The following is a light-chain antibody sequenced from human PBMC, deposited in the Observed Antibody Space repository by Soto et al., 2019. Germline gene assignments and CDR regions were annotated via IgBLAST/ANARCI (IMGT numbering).Light chain of an antibody. V-gene: IGKV3-20*01. Sequence: EIVLTQSPGTLSLSPGERATLSCRASQSIRSHYLAWYQQKPGQAPRLLISGAHNRAPGIPDRFSGSESGTDFTLAISRLEPEDFAVYYCKQFGTSSITFGQGTRLEI. CDR1: QSIRSHY. CDR2: GAH. CDR3: KQFGTSSIT. J-gene: IGKJ5*01.